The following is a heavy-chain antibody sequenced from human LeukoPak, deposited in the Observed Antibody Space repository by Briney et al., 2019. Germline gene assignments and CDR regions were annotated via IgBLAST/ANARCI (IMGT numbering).Heavy chain of an antibody. CDR3: ARQTYYYDSSGYYGGRYFQH. Sequence: GESLKISCKGSGYSFTSYWIGRVRQMPGKGLEWMGIIYPGDSDTRYSPSFQGQVTISADKSISTAYLQWSSLKASDTAMYYCARQTYYYDSSGYYGGRYFQHWGQGTLVTVSS. V-gene: IGHV5-51*01. J-gene: IGHJ1*01. D-gene: IGHD3-22*01. CDR1: GYSFTSYW. CDR2: IYPGDSDT.